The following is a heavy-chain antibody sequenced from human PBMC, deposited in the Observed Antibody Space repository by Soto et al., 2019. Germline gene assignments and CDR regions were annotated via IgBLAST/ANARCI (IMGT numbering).Heavy chain of an antibody. CDR2: ISGSGGST. Sequence: GGSLRLSCAASGFIFSSYVMSWVRQAPGKGLEWVSGISGSGGSTYYADSVKGRFTISRDNSKNTLYLQMNSLRAEDTAVYYCATSLAAAETFDYWGQGTLVTVSS. V-gene: IGHV3-23*01. CDR3: ATSLAAAETFDY. J-gene: IGHJ4*02. CDR1: GFIFSSYV. D-gene: IGHD6-13*01.